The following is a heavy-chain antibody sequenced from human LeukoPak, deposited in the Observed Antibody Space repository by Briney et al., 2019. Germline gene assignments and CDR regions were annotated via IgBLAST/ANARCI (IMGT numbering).Heavy chain of an antibody. J-gene: IGHJ4*02. CDR3: AKAGEDSSGYYYHFDY. D-gene: IGHD3-22*01. CDR2: ISYDGSNK. V-gene: IGHV3-30*18. Sequence: GGSLRLSCAASGFTFSSYGMHWVRQAPGKGLEWVAVISYDGSNKYYADSVKGRFTISRDNSKNTLYLRMNSLRAEDTAVYYCAKAGEDSSGYYYHFDYWGQGTLVTVSS. CDR1: GFTFSSYG.